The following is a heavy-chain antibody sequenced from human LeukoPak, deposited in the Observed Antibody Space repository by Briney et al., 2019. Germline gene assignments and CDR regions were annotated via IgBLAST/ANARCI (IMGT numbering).Heavy chain of an antibody. D-gene: IGHD1-26*01. Sequence: GGSLRLSCAASGFTFSSYAMSWVRQAPGKGLEWVSAISGSGDSTNYADSVKGRFTISRDDSKNTAYLQMNSLKTEDTAVYYCTRLGGSYYYYYYYMDVWGKGTTVTVSS. CDR1: GFTFSSYA. CDR2: ISGSGDST. J-gene: IGHJ6*03. V-gene: IGHV3-23*01. CDR3: TRLGGSYYYYYYYMDV.